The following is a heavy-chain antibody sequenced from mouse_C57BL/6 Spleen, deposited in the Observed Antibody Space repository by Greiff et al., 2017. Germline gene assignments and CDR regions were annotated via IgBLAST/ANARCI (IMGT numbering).Heavy chain of an antibody. D-gene: IGHD1-1*01. CDR3: ARDEGNYGSSSWFAY. CDR1: GFTFSGYA. J-gene: IGHJ3*01. V-gene: IGHV5-4*01. CDR2: ISDGGSYT. Sequence: EVMLVESGGGLVKPGGSLKLSCAASGFTFSGYAMSWVRQTPEKRLEWVATISDGGSYTYYPDNVKGRFTISRDNAKNNRYLQMSHLKSEDTAMYYCARDEGNYGSSSWFAYWGQGTLVTVSA.